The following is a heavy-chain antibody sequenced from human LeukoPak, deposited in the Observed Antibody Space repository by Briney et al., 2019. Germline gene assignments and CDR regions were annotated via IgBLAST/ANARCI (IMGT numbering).Heavy chain of an antibody. CDR3: ARLPTNTIFGVFRNAFDI. D-gene: IGHD3-3*01. CDR1: GGSISSSASY. Sequence: PSETLSLTCTVSGGSISSSASYWVWIRQPPGKGLEWIGTIFYGGNTFYNPSLKSRVTMSVDTSMNHFSLNLSSVTAADTAVYYCARLPTNTIFGVFRNAFDIWGQGTMVAVSS. J-gene: IGHJ3*02. V-gene: IGHV4-39*02. CDR2: IFYGGNT.